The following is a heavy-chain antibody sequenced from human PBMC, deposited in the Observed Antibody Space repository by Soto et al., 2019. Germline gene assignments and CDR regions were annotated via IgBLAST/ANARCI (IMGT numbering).Heavy chain of an antibody. D-gene: IGHD6-6*01. Sequence: PGGSLRLSCTASGFTFSNYAMSWVRQAPGEGLQWVSAVNAGGDNTHYVDSVKGRFTIARDNSKNTLYLQMNSLRAEDSALYYCAKAQEGSSGKLDYWGQGTLVTVSS. CDR2: VNAGGDNT. CDR3: AKAQEGSSGKLDY. CDR1: GFTFSNYA. J-gene: IGHJ4*02. V-gene: IGHV3-23*01.